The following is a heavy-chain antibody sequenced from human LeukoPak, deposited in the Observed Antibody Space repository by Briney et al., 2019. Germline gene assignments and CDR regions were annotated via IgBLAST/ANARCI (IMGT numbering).Heavy chain of an antibody. CDR2: IYSGGSS. J-gene: IGHJ6*02. Sequence: RAGGSLRLSCAASGFTVSSNYMSWVRQAPGKGLEWVSVIYSGGSSYYADSVKGRFTISRHNSKNTLYLQMNSLRAEDTAVYYCARDHPVSSATEGNYYYYGMDVWGQGTTVTVSS. V-gene: IGHV3-53*04. CDR1: GFTVSSNY. D-gene: IGHD2-2*01. CDR3: ARDHPVSSATEGNYYYYGMDV.